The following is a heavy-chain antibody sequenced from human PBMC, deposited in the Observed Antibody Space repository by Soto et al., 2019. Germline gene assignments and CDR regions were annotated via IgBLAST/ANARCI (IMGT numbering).Heavy chain of an antibody. J-gene: IGHJ4*02. D-gene: IGHD6-6*01. CDR3: ARVYIAARQTRQFDY. V-gene: IGHV4-34*01. CDR1: GGSFSGYY. Sequence: QVQLQQWGAGLLKPSETLSLTCAVYGGSFSGYYWSWIRQPPGKGLEWIGEINHSGSTNYNPSLKSRVTISVDTSKNQCSLKLSSVTAADTAVYYCARVYIAARQTRQFDYWGQGTLVTVSS. CDR2: INHSGST.